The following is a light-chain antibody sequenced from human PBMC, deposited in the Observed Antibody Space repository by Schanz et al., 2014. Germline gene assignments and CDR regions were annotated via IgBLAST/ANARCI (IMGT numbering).Light chain of an antibody. CDR1: SSNIGSNS. V-gene: IGLV1-44*01. CDR2: SNN. J-gene: IGLJ2*01. Sequence: QSVLTQPPSASGPPGQRVTISCSGSSSNIGSNSVSWYQYLPGTAPKLLIYSNNQRPSGVPDRFSGSKSGTSASLAISGLQSEDEADYYCAAWDDSLSGAVFGGGTKVTVL. CDR3: AAWDDSLSGAV.